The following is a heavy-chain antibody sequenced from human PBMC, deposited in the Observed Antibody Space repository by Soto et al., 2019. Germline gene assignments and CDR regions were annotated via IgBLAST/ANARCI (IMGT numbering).Heavy chain of an antibody. D-gene: IGHD4-17*01. J-gene: IGHJ4*02. CDR3: ARGDYGGLFLYFDY. CDR1: GYTFTGYY. Sequence: ASVKVSCKASGYTFTGYYMHWVRQAPGQGLEWMGWINPNSGGTNYAQKFQGWVTMTRDTSISTAYMELSRLRSDDTAVYYCARGDYGGLFLYFDYWGQGTLVTVSS. CDR2: INPNSGGT. V-gene: IGHV1-2*04.